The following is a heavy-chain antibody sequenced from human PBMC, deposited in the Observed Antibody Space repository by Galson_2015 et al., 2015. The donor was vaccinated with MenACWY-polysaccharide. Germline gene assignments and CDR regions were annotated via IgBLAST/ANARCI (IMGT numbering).Heavy chain of an antibody. CDR2: ISGSGGST. CDR1: GFTFSSYA. CDR3: AKTLGYSSFGVDV. D-gene: IGHD6-19*01. Sequence: SLRLSCAASGFTFSSYAMTWVRQAPGKGLEWVSGISGSGGSTYYADSVKGRFTISRDSSKNTLSLQMDSLRADDTAVYYCAKTLGYSSFGVDVWGRGTLVTVSS. V-gene: IGHV3-23*01. J-gene: IGHJ2*01.